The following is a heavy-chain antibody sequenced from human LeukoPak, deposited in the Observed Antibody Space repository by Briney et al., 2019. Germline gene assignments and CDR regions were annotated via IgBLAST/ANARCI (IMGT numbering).Heavy chain of an antibody. Sequence: GGSLRLSCAASGFTFSSYGMHWVRQAPGRGLEWVSYISGSTTYTTYADSVKGRFTISRDNAKNSLYLQMNSLRGEDTAVYYCARLGSIAAAGTPDYWGQGTLVTVSS. CDR2: ISGSTTYT. V-gene: IGHV3-21*05. CDR3: ARLGSIAAAGTPDY. D-gene: IGHD6-13*01. J-gene: IGHJ4*02. CDR1: GFTFSSYG.